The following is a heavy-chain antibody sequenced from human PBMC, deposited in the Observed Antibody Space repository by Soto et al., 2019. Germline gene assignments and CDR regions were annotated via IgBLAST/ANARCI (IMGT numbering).Heavy chain of an antibody. V-gene: IGHV4-61*01. CDR2: IYYSGST. D-gene: IGHD3-22*01. CDR1: GGSVSSGSYY. CDR3: ARGSGVNYYDSSGYHG. J-gene: IGHJ4*02. Sequence: PSETLSLTCTVSGGSVSSGSYYWGWIRQPPGKGLEWIGYIYYSGSTNYNPSLKSRVTISVDTSKNQFSLKLSSVTAADTAVYYCARGSGVNYYDSSGYHGWGQGTLVTVSS.